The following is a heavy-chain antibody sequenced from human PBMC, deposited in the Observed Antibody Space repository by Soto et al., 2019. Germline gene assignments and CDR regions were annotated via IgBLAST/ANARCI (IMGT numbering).Heavy chain of an antibody. V-gene: IGHV3-30*18. Sequence: QVQLVESGGGVVQPGRSLRLSCAASGFTFSSYGMHWVRQAPGKGLEWVAVISYDGSNKYYADSVKGRFTISRDNSKNTLYLQMNSLRAEDTAMYYCAKAWGSSWPYYYYGMDVWGQGTTVTVSS. D-gene: IGHD6-13*01. CDR2: ISYDGSNK. J-gene: IGHJ6*02. CDR3: AKAWGSSWPYYYYGMDV. CDR1: GFTFSSYG.